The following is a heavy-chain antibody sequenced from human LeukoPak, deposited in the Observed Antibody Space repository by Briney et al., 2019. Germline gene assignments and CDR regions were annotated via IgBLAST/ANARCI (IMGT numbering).Heavy chain of an antibody. V-gene: IGHV4-59*01. D-gene: IGHD3-22*01. Sequence: SETLSLTCTVSGGSISSYYGSWIRQPPGKGLEWIGYIYYSGSTNYNPSLKSRVTISVDTSKNQFSLKLSSVTAADTAVYYCARAPYYYDSSGYYLRYNWFDPWGQGTLVTVSS. CDR3: ARAPYYYDSSGYYLRYNWFDP. J-gene: IGHJ5*02. CDR1: GGSISSYY. CDR2: IYYSGST.